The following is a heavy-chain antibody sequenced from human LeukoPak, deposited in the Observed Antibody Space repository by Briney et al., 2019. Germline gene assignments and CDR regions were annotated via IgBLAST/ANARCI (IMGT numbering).Heavy chain of an antibody. CDR2: IYHSGPT. Sequence: SETLSLTCSVSAYSISNGFLWAWIRQPPGKGLEWIASIYHSGPTYYNPSLKSRVTASVDTSKNQFSLRLSSATAADTAVYYCTRLSHVAGAAKVSWFDPWGQGTLVTVSS. CDR3: TRLSHVAGAAKVSWFDP. CDR1: AYSISNGFL. D-gene: IGHD1-26*01. J-gene: IGHJ5*02. V-gene: IGHV4-38-2*02.